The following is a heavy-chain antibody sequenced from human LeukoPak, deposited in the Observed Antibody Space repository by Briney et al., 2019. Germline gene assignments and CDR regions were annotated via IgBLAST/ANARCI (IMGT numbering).Heavy chain of an antibody. D-gene: IGHD3-3*01. CDR3: ARDKFGLYYDFWSGYGPDY. CDR2: IKQDGSEK. V-gene: IGHV3-7*01. J-gene: IGHJ4*02. Sequence: PGGSLRLSCAASGFTFSSYWMSWVRQAPGKGLEWVANIKQDGSEKYYVDPVKGRFTISRDNAKNSLYLQMNSLRAEDTAVYYCARDKFGLYYDFWSGYGPDYWGQGTLVTVSS. CDR1: GFTFSSYW.